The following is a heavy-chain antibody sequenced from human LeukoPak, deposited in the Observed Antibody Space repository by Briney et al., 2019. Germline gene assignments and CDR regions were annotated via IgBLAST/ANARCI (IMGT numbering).Heavy chain of an antibody. V-gene: IGHV3-30-3*02. CDR2: MSYDGRNK. CDR3: AKDNGGGRFRHLYYMDV. CDR1: GFIFSNYA. J-gene: IGHJ6*03. Sequence: GGSLRLSCEASGFIFSNYAMLWVRQAPGKGLEWAAVMSYDGRNKYYADSVKGRFTISRDDSKNTLYLQMNGLRTEDTAVYFCAKDNGGGRFRHLYYMDVWGKGTTVTVSS. D-gene: IGHD4-23*01.